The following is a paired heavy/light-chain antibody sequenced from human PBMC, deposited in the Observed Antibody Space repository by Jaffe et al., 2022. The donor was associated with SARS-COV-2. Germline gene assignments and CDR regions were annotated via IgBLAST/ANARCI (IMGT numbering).Light chain of an antibody. CDR1: QNILYYSNYKNY. V-gene: IGKV4-1*01. Sequence: DIVMTQSPDSLAVSLGERATINCKSSQNILYYSNYKNYLSWFQQRPGQPPKLIIKWASARESGVPDRFSGSGSGTDFTLTISSLQAEDVAIYYCQQYYSGPITFGQGTRLEI. CDR3: QQYYSGPIT. CDR2: WAS. J-gene: IGKJ5*01.
Heavy chain of an antibody. D-gene: IGHD3-10*01. Sequence: EVQLVESGGGLVHPGGSLKLSCAVSGFPFSSLWMHWVRQAPGKGLEWVADIKQDESEIHYVDSVKGRFTISRDNAKNSLFLQMSSLRAEDTAVYYCVSGPGWDIDNWGQGTLVTVSS. CDR2: IKQDESEI. CDR3: VSGPGWDIDN. J-gene: IGHJ4*02. CDR1: GFPFSSLW. V-gene: IGHV3-7*03.